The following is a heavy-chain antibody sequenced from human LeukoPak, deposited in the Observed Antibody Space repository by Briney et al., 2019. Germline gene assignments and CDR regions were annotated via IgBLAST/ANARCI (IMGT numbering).Heavy chain of an antibody. CDR3: ATLGLLRGAGFNLATHFDF. D-gene: IGHD1-26*01. V-gene: IGHV4-39*01. J-gene: IGHJ4*02. Sequence: KPSETLSLTCTVSGGSISSSSYYWAWIRQPPGKGLEMIGYVHYTGSTFYNSSLKSRVTISADTSQNQFSLSLTSVTAADTAVYYCATLGLLRGAGFNLATHFDFWGQGTLVTVSS. CDR1: GGSISSSSYY. CDR2: VHYTGST.